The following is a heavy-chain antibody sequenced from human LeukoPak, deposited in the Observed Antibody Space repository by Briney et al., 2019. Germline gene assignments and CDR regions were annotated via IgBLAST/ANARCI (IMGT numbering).Heavy chain of an antibody. Sequence: PSQTLSFTCTVSGGSVSSSGYYWNWIRQHPGKGLEWIGYIYYSGSTFYNPSLMSRVTISLDTSKNQFSLKLSSVTDADTAVYYCARYYGGTMYGMDVWGQGTTVTVSS. CDR3: ARYYGGTMYGMDV. D-gene: IGHD4-23*01. J-gene: IGHJ6*02. CDR2: IYYSGST. CDR1: GGSVSSSGYY. V-gene: IGHV4-31*03.